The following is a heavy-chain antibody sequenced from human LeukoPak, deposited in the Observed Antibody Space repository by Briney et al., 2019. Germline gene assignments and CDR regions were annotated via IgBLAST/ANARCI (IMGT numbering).Heavy chain of an antibody. V-gene: IGHV3-30*03. CDR2: ISYDGSNK. D-gene: IGHD2-2*01. J-gene: IGHJ5*02. Sequence: GRSLRLSCAASGFTFSSYGMHWVRQAPGKGLEWVAVISYDGSNKYYADSVKGRFTISRDNSKNTLYLQMNSLRGEDTAVYYCARGCLFSSTNCRGRLDPWGQGTLVTVSS. CDR1: GFTFSSYG. CDR3: ARGCLFSSTNCRGRLDP.